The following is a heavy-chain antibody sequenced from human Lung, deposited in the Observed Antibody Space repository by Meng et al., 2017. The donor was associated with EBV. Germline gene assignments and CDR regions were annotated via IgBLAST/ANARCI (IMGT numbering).Heavy chain of an antibody. D-gene: IGHD2-2*01. V-gene: IGHV1-3*01. Sequence: QGRLYQPRAGVRKPGVSVNVSCKASGYSFTTYAMHWVRQAPGQRLEWMGWINAGNGNTKYSEKFQSRVTITRDTAASTAYMELSSLRSEDTAVYYCARTGCSSSSCYDYWGQGTLVTVSS. J-gene: IGHJ4*02. CDR2: INAGNGNT. CDR3: ARTGCSSSSCYDY. CDR1: GYSFTTYA.